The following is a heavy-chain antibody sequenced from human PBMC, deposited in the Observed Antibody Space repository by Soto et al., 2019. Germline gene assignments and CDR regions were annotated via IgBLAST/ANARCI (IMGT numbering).Heavy chain of an antibody. CDR3: ARHVQWLVTFDY. CDR1: GASISSYY. Sequence: SETLSLTCTVSGASISSYYWSWIRQPPRKGLEWIGYIYYSGSTNYNPSLKSRVTISVDTSKNQFSLKLSSVTAADTAVYYCARHVQWLVTFDYWGQGTLVTVPS. D-gene: IGHD6-19*01. J-gene: IGHJ4*02. CDR2: IYYSGST. V-gene: IGHV4-59*08.